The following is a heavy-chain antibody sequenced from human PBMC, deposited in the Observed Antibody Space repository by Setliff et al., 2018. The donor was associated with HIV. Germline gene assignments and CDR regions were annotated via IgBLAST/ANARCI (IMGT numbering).Heavy chain of an antibody. CDR2: INPNSGGT. Sequence: ASVKVSCKASGYTFTGYYMHWVRQAPGQGLEWMGWINPNSGGTNYAQKFQGRVTMTRDTSISTAYMELSRLRSDGTAVYYCARAAYRGMGITGTQGLAYWGQGTLVTVSS. CDR1: GYTFTGYY. CDR3: ARAAYRGMGITGTQGLAY. V-gene: IGHV1-2*02. J-gene: IGHJ4*02. D-gene: IGHD1-7*01.